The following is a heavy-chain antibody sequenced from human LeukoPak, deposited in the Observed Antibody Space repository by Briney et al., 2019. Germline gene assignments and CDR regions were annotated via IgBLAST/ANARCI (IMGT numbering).Heavy chain of an antibody. V-gene: IGHV1-69*01. J-gene: IGHJ6*02. D-gene: IGHD2-2*01. CDR1: GGTFISYA. Sequence: GASVKVSCKASGGTFISYAISWVRQAPGQRLEWMGGIIPIFGTANYAQKFQGRVTITADESTSTAYMELSSLRSEDTAVYYCARDLIVVVPAATYSGYYYYGMDVWGQGTTVTVSS. CDR3: ARDLIVVVPAATYSGYYYYGMDV. CDR2: IIPIFGTA.